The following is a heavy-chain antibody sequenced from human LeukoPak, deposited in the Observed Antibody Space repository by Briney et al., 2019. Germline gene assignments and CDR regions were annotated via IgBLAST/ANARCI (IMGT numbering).Heavy chain of an antibody. D-gene: IGHD3-3*01. V-gene: IGHV4-34*01. J-gene: IGHJ6*03. CDR3: ARAGYDFWSGGTYYYYYMDV. CDR1: GGSFSGYY. CDR2: INHSGST. Sequence: SETLSLTCAVYGGSFSGYYWSWIRQPPGKGLEWIGEINHSGSTNYNPSLKSRVTISVDTSKNQFSLKLSSVTAADTAVYYCARAGYDFWSGGTYYYYYMDVWGQGTMVTVSS.